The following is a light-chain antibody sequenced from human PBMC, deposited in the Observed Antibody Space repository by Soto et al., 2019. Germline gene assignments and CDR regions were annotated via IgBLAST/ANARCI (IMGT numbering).Light chain of an antibody. CDR3: QQFSSYPLT. Sequence: EVVLTQSPGTLSLYTGERATLSCRASQTVRNNYLAWYQQKPGQAPRLLIYDASSMATGIPDRFSGGGSGTDFTLTISRLEPEDFAVYYCQQFSSYPLTFGGGTKV. J-gene: IGKJ4*01. V-gene: IGKV3-20*01. CDR2: DAS. CDR1: QTVRNNY.